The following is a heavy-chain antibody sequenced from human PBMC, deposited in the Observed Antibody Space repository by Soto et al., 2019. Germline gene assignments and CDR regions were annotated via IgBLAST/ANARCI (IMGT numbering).Heavy chain of an antibody. CDR1: GYTFTGYY. D-gene: IGHD6-19*01. CDR2: INPNSGGT. Sequence: ASVKVSCKASGYTFTGYYMHWVRQAPGQGLEWMGWINPNSGGTNYAQKFQGGVTMTRDTSNSRAYMELSRLRCDDKAVYYCARRAGTEVYYFDYWGQGTLVTVSS. CDR3: ARRAGTEVYYFDY. V-gene: IGHV1-2*02. J-gene: IGHJ4*02.